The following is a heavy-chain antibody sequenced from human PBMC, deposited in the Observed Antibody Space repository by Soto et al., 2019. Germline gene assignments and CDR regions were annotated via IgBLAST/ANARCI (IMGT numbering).Heavy chain of an antibody. V-gene: IGHV4-30-2*01. CDR3: AAGAIFGVVPLDY. CDR2: IYHSGST. Sequence: SETLSLTCTVSGGSISSGGYSWSWIRPPPGKGLEWIGHIYHSGSTYYNPSLKSRVTISVDRSKNQFSLKLSSVTAADTAVYYCAAGAIFGVVPLDYWGQGTLVTVSS. CDR1: GGSISSGGYS. D-gene: IGHD3-3*01. J-gene: IGHJ4*02.